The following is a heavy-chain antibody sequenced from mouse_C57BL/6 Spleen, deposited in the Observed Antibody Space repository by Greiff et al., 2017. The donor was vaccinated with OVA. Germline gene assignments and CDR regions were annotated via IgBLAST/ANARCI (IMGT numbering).Heavy chain of an antibody. J-gene: IGHJ4*01. V-gene: IGHV8-8*01. Sequence: QVTLKVSGPGILQPSQTLSLSCSFSGFSLSTFGMGVVWLRQPSGKGLEWLAHIWWDDDKYYNPALKSRHTISKDTSKTQVVLKIGNVDTEDTATYYWARIRGYGSSYAMDYWGQGTSVTVSS. CDR3: ARIRGYGSSYAMDY. CDR2: IWWDDDK. CDR1: GFSLSTFGMG. D-gene: IGHD1-1*01.